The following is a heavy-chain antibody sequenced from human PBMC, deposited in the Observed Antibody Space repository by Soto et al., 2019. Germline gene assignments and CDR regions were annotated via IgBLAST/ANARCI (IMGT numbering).Heavy chain of an antibody. CDR3: ARLPTGGMDV. V-gene: IGHV4-39*01. Sequence: QVLLQESGPGLVKPSETLSLTCTVSGGSISSTSSYWGWIRQPPGQGLEWVACVDYSGSTYYKPSLKSRVNISVDTSKNQFSLKLSSVTAADTAVYYCARLPTGGMDVWGQGTTVTVSS. CDR1: GGSISSTSSY. J-gene: IGHJ6*02. CDR2: VDYSGST.